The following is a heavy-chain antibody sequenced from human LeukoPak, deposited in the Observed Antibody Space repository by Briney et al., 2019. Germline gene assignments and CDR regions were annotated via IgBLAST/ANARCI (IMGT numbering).Heavy chain of an antibody. CDR2: VNPNSGNT. CDR3: ARDTPYYFDSSGYYPWTNRDYYYGMDV. V-gene: IGHV1-8*01. Sequence: ASVKVSCKASGYTFTSYDIQWVRQATGQGLEWMGWVNPNSGNTGYAQKFQGRVTMNMNTSISTAYMELSSLRSEDTAVYYCARDTPYYFDSSGYYPWTNRDYYYGMDVWGQGTTVTVSS. D-gene: IGHD3-22*01. CDR1: GYTFTSYD. J-gene: IGHJ6*02.